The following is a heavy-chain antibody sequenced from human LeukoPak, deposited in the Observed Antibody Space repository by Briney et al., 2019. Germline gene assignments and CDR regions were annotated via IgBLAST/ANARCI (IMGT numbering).Heavy chain of an antibody. V-gene: IGHV1-3*03. CDR3: ARGRLGARGYYYYYMDV. D-gene: IGHD3-16*01. Sequence: ASVKVSCKASGYTFTTYGINWVRQAPGQGLEWMGWINAGNGNTKYSQEFQGRVTITRDTSASTAYMELSSLRSEDMAVYYCARGRLGARGYYYYYMDVWGKGTTVTVSS. J-gene: IGHJ6*03. CDR1: GYTFTTYG. CDR2: INAGNGNT.